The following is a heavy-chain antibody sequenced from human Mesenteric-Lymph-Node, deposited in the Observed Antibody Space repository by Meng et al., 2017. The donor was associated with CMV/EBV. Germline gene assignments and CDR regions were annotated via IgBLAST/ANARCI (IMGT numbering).Heavy chain of an antibody. CDR3: GRRYCTGTGCYAPLDY. J-gene: IGHJ4*02. D-gene: IGHD2-2*01. CDR1: GYSFNIYW. Sequence: GESLKISCKASGYSFNIYWIGWVRQMPGKGLEWMGIIYPGDSSTKYSPSFQGQVTISADKSISTVYLEWTSLEASDSAMYYCGRRYCTGTGCYAPLDYWGQGTLVTVSS. CDR2: IYPGDSST. V-gene: IGHV5-51*01.